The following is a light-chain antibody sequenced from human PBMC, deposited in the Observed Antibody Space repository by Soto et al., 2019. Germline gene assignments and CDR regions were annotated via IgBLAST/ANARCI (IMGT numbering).Light chain of an antibody. J-gene: IGKJ2*01. CDR3: QQYNSYSPPT. Sequence: DIQMTQSPSTLSASVGDRVTITCRASQSISSWLAWYQQKPGKAPKLLIYDASSLESGVPSRFSGSGSGTEFSLPIISLQPDDFATDYCQQYNSYSPPTFGQGTKLEIK. V-gene: IGKV1-5*01. CDR1: QSISSW. CDR2: DAS.